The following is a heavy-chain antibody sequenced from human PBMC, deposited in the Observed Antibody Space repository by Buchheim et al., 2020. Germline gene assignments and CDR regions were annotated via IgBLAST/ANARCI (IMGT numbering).Heavy chain of an antibody. V-gene: IGHV3-23*01. Sequence: EAQLLESGGGLVQPGGSLRLSCAASGFTFSNNSMTWVRQAPGKGLEWVSAISSSGGTTYYADSVMGRFTISRDTSKNTLYLQMNSLRVDDTAVYYWTKEEVPNDYWGLGTLVTGPS. J-gene: IGHJ4*02. CDR1: GFTFSNNS. CDR3: TKEEVPNDY. CDR2: ISSSGGTT.